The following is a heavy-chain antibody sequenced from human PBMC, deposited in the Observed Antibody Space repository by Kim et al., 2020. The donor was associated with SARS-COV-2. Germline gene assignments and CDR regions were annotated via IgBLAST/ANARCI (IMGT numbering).Heavy chain of an antibody. CDR1: GFSLSYV. Sequence: GGSLRLSCAASGFSLSYVMHWVRQAPGKGLEWVAVISSDGNTKLHADSVRGRFTISRDNSKNTLYLQMNGLTIEDTAVYYCATERGGATAMEDWGQGTLVTVSS. CDR2: ISSDGNTK. CDR3: ATERGGATAMED. V-gene: IGHV3-30-3*01. D-gene: IGHD5-18*01. J-gene: IGHJ4*02.